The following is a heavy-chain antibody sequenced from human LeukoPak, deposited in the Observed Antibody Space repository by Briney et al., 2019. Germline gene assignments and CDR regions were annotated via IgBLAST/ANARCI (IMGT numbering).Heavy chain of an antibody. V-gene: IGHV1-69*06. CDR1: GDSFSRYA. J-gene: IGHJ5*02. CDR3: ARVQSGSSGWKRNWFDP. D-gene: IGHD6-19*01. Sequence: EASVKVSCKASGDSFSRYAISWVRQAPGQGLEWMGGIITMFGTANYAQKFQGRVTITADKSTNTAYMELGSLRSDDTAVYYCARVQSGSSGWKRNWFDPWGQGTLVTVSS. CDR2: IITMFGTA.